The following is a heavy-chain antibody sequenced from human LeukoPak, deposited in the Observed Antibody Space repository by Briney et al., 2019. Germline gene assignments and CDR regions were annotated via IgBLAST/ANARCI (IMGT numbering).Heavy chain of an antibody. CDR3: ASPPSGSSPDGDY. CDR2: ISSRGTIT. J-gene: IGHJ4*02. CDR1: GFTFSGYY. Sequence: GGSLRLSCAASGFTFSGYYMTWIRQAPGKGLEWVSYISSRGTITYYADSAKGRFTISRDNAKNSLFLHMNSLRAEDTAVYYCASPPSGSSPDGDYWGQGTLVTGSS. V-gene: IGHV3-11*01. D-gene: IGHD5-12*01.